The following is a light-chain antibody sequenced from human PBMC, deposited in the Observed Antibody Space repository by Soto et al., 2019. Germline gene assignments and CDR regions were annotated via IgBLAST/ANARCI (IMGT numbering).Light chain of an antibody. V-gene: IGKV4-1*01. CDR1: QSILFRSNNKNY. Sequence: DIVMTQSPDSLAVSLGERATINCKSSQSILFRSNNKNYLGWYQQKVGQPPRLLISWSTTREYGVPDRFSGGGSGTDFTPTISSLQAEDVEVYYCQQYYGTPITLGQGTRLEIK. J-gene: IGKJ5*01. CDR3: QQYYGTPIT. CDR2: WST.